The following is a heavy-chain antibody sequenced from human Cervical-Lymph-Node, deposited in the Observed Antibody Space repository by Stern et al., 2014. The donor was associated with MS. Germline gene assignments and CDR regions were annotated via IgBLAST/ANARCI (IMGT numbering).Heavy chain of an antibody. CDR3: AKRDFWSDYYGNP. Sequence: QVHLQESGPGLVKPSETLSLTCNVSGGSVSSAKYYWGWIRQPPGKTLEWIGYIFITGSPNYNPSLEGRVTISVDTSKNQVSLQLTSVTAADTAVYYCAKRDFWSDYYGNPWGQGTLVSVSP. CDR1: GGSVSSAKYY. CDR2: IFITGSP. V-gene: IGHV4-61*01. J-gene: IGHJ5*02. D-gene: IGHD3-3*01.